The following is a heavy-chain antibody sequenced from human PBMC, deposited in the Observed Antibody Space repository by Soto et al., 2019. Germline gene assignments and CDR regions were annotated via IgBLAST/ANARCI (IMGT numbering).Heavy chain of an antibody. CDR3: VRDGTKTLRDWFDP. J-gene: IGHJ5*02. V-gene: IGHV4-4*07. CDR1: GASISGFY. D-gene: IGHD1-1*01. CDR2: IYATGTT. Sequence: SETLSPTCTVSGASISGFYWSWIRKSAGKGLEWIGRIYATGTTDYNPSLKSRVMMSVDTSKKQFSLKLRSVTAADTAVYYCVRDGTKTLRDWFDPWGQGISVTVSS.